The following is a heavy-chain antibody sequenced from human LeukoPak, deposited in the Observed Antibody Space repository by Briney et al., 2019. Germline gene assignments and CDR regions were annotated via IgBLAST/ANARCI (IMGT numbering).Heavy chain of an antibody. CDR2: INPNSGGT. CDR1: GYTFTGYY. J-gene: IGHJ4*02. V-gene: IGHV1-2*02. D-gene: IGHD4-11*01. Sequence: GASVKVSCKASGYTFTGYYMHWVRQAPGQGLEWMGWINPNSGGTNYAQKFQGRVTMTRDTSISTAYMELSGLRSDDTVVYYCARRGLGTVSYYFDYWGQGTLVTVSS. CDR3: ARRGLGTVSYYFDY.